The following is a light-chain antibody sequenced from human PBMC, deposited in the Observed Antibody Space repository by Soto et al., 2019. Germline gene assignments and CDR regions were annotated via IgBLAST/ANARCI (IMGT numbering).Light chain of an antibody. Sequence: DIQMTQSPSAMPASVGDRVTITCRASQTSSSWLAWYQQKPGKAPKLLIYKASTLKSGVPSRFSGSGSGTEFTLTISSLQPDDFATYYCQHYNSYSEAFGQGTKVDI. CDR3: QHYNSYSEA. J-gene: IGKJ1*01. CDR1: QTSSSW. CDR2: KAS. V-gene: IGKV1-5*03.